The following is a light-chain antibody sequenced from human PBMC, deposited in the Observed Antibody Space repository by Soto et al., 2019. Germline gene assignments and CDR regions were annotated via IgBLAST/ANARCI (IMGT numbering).Light chain of an antibody. J-gene: IGLJ2*01. Sequence: SYELTQPPSVSVSPGQTDSITCSGDKLGDKYACWYQQKPGQSPVLVMSQDNKRPSGIPERFSGSNSGNTATLTISGTQAMDEADYYCQAWDSSPHVVFGGGTKLTVL. CDR3: QAWDSSPHVV. V-gene: IGLV3-1*01. CDR1: KLGDKY. CDR2: QDN.